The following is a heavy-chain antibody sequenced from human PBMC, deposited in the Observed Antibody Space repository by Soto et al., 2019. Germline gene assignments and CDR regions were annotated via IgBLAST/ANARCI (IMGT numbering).Heavy chain of an antibody. D-gene: IGHD4-17*01. Sequence: PSETLSLTCPVSGGSISSYYWSWIRQPPGKGLEWIGYIYYSGSTNYNPSLKSRVTISVDTSKNHFSLKPSSVTATDTAVYYCARAYGDYVFDFWGQGTLVTVSS. CDR3: ARAYGDYVFDF. J-gene: IGHJ4*02. CDR1: GGSISSYY. V-gene: IGHV4-59*01. CDR2: IYYSGST.